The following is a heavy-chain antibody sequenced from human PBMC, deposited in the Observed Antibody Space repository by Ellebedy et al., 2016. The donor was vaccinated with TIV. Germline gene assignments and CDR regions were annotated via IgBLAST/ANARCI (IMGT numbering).Heavy chain of an antibody. CDR2: IRTAGDT. Sequence: GESLKISXAASGFIFSSYDMHWVRLSTGRGLEWVSGIRTAGDTYYSESVKGRFTISRENAKNSLFLQMNSLRAMDTAVYYCVSSAVESSGRLSWVFDLWGRGTLVTVSS. CDR1: GFIFSSYD. V-gene: IGHV3-13*04. D-gene: IGHD6-19*01. CDR3: VSSAVESSGRLSWVFDL. J-gene: IGHJ2*01.